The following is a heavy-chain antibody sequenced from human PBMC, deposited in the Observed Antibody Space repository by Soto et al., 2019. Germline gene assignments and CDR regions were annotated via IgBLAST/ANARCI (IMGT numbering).Heavy chain of an antibody. CDR1: GFTFSSYG. Sequence: PGGSLRLSXAASGFTFSSYGMHWVRQAPGKGLEWVAVISYDGSNKYYADSVKGRFTISRDNSKNTLYLQMNSLRAEDTAVYYCAKDTSWGNWFDPWGQGTLVTVSS. CDR3: AKDTSWGNWFDP. V-gene: IGHV3-30*18. CDR2: ISYDGSNK. J-gene: IGHJ5*02. D-gene: IGHD7-27*01.